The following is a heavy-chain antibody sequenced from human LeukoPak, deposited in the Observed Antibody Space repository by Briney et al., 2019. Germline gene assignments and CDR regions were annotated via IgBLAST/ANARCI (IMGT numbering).Heavy chain of an antibody. CDR1: GFIFSDYY. CDR2: ISPSTTHT. J-gene: IGHJ5*02. V-gene: IGHV3-11*05. D-gene: IGHD1-26*01. Sequence: GGSLRLSCAASGFIFSDYYMSWSRQAPGKGLEWLSYISPSTTHTSYADSVKGRFTISRDNAKNLLFLQMNSLRAEDTAVYYCARGGHGAADQWGQGTLVTVSS. CDR3: ARGGHGAADQ.